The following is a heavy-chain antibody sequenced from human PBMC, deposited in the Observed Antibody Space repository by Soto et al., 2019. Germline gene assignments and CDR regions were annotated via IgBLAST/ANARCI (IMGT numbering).Heavy chain of an antibody. J-gene: IGHJ4*01. D-gene: IGHD4-17*01. Sequence: SETLSLTCTVSGVSINNHRYFWGWIRHHPEKGLEWIGYIYSSGTTYFNPSLLSRVGMSLDTSGNRFSLRLTSVTAADTAVYYCARGADYGDTVREYFFDFWGRGALVTVSS. CDR3: ARGADYGDTVREYFFDF. V-gene: IGHV4-31*03. CDR1: GVSINNHRYF. CDR2: IYSSGTT.